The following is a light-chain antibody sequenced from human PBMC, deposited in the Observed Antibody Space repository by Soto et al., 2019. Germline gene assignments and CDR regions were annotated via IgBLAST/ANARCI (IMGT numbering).Light chain of an antibody. V-gene: IGKV1-5*01. Sequence: DIQMTQSPSTLSASIGDRVTITCRASQSIRSWLAWYQQKPGKAPKVLIYDASTLERGVPSRFSGRGSGTDFTLTISSLQPDDFATYYCQQYQSYSPWTFGQGTRVEMK. CDR2: DAS. J-gene: IGKJ1*01. CDR1: QSIRSW. CDR3: QQYQSYSPWT.